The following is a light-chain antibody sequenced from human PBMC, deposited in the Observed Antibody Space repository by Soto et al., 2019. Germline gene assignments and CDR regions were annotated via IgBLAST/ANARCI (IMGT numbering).Light chain of an antibody. V-gene: IGLV2-23*01. CDR2: EGN. J-gene: IGLJ2*01. CDR3: CSYAASRTLI. Sequence: QSALTQPASVSGSPGQSITISCTGSSTDIGAYNLVSWYQQKPGNAPKLLIFEGNKRPSGVSNRFSGSKSGNTASLTISGLQAEDEADYYCCSYAASRTLIFGGGTKVTVL. CDR1: STDIGAYNL.